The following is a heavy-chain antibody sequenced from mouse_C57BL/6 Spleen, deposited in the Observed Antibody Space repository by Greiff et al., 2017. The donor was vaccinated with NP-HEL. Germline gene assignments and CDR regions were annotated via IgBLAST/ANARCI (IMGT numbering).Heavy chain of an antibody. J-gene: IGHJ2*01. Sequence: QVQLQQSGAELVRPGASVTLSCKASGYTFTDYEMHWVKQTPVHGLEWIGAIDPETGGTAYNQKFKGKAILTADKSSSTAYMELRSLTSEDSAVYYCTRSYSNWDYFDYWGQGTTLTVSS. V-gene: IGHV1-15*01. CDR1: GYTFTDYE. D-gene: IGHD4-1*01. CDR2: IDPETGGT. CDR3: TRSYSNWDYFDY.